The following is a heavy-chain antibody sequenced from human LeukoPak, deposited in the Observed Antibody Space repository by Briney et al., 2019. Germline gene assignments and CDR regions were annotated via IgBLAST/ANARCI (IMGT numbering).Heavy chain of an antibody. V-gene: IGHV3-7*03. CDR1: GFTFSDYW. CDR2: IKQDGSAK. J-gene: IGHJ4*02. Sequence: GGSLRLSCAASGFTFSDYWMHWVRQAPGKGLEWVANIKQDGSAKYYVDSVKGRFSISRDNAKNSLYLQMNSLRAEDTAVYYCARRYFDSWGQGTLVTVSS. CDR3: ARRYFDS.